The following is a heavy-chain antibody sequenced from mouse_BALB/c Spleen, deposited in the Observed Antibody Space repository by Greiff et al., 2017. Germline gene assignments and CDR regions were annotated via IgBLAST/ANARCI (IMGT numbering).Heavy chain of an antibody. J-gene: IGHJ4*01. CDR1: GYTFTSYW. Sequence: QVQLQQSGAELARPGASVKLSCKASGYTFTSYWMQWVKQRPGQGLEWIGAIYPGDGDTRYTQKFKGKATLTADKSSSTAYMQLSSLASEDSAVYYCAREGYGSPYYAMDYWGQGTSVTVSS. V-gene: IGHV1-87*01. CDR2: IYPGDGDT. CDR3: AREGYGSPYYAMDY. D-gene: IGHD2-10*02.